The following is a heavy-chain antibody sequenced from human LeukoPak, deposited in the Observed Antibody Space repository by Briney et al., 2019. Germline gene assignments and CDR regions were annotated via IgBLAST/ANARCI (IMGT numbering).Heavy chain of an antibody. CDR1: GYTFTCYY. Sequence: ASVKVSCKASGYTFTCYYMHWVRQAPGQGLEWMGWINPNSGGTNYAQKFQGRVTMTRDTSISTAYMELSRLRSDDTAVYHCARDRGCSSTSCSKRSAEYFQHWGQGTLVTVSS. CDR3: ARDRGCSSTSCSKRSAEYFQH. CDR2: INPNSGGT. D-gene: IGHD2-2*01. J-gene: IGHJ1*01. V-gene: IGHV1-2*02.